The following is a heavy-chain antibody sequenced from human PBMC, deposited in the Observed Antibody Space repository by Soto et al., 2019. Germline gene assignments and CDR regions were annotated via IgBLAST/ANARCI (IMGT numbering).Heavy chain of an antibody. CDR3: ANGKDGVRYNYGMDV. Sequence: QVQLVESGGGVVQPGTSLRLSCVVSGLTFRDSGMHWVRQAPGKGLEWVAVIPFDGSERHYRDSVKGRSSISRDNSRNTLCLQMNRLRGDDSAGYYGANGKDGVRYNYGMDVWGEGSTITVAS. J-gene: IGHJ6*04. D-gene: IGHD2-2*02. CDR2: IPFDGSER. V-gene: IGHV3-30*18. CDR1: GLTFRDSG.